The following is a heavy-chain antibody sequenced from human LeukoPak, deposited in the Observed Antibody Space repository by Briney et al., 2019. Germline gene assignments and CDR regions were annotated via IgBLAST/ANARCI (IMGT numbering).Heavy chain of an antibody. CDR1: GGSISSGTYY. D-gene: IGHD1-14*01. CDR3: ARDRKYYYHMDV. V-gene: IGHV4-39*07. J-gene: IGHJ6*03. CDR2: IYHSGST. Sequence: SETLSLTCAVSGGSISSGTYYWAWIRQPPGKGLEWIGTIYHSGSTYYNPSLKSRVTISVDTSKNQFSLNLTSLTAADTAVYYCARDRKYYYHMDVWGKGTTVTVSS.